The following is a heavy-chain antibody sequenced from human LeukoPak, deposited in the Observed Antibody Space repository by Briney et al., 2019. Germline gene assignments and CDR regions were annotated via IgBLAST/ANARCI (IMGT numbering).Heavy chain of an antibody. CDR1: GFTFSSYA. CDR3: ARAQIVVVSLFDY. J-gene: IGHJ4*02. D-gene: IGHD3-22*01. CDR2: ISYDGSNK. V-gene: IGHV3-30-3*01. Sequence: GGSLRLSCAASGFTFSSYAMSWVRQAPGKGLEWVAVISYDGSNKYYADSVKGRFTISRDNSKNTLYPQMNSLRAEDTAVYYCARAQIVVVSLFDYWGQGTLVTVSS.